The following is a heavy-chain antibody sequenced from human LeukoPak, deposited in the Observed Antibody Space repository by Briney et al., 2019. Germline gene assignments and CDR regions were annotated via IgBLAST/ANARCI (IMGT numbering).Heavy chain of an antibody. CDR3: AKMGGNYYGSGSYLENGYDY. D-gene: IGHD3-10*01. Sequence: GGSLRLSCAASGFTFSSYAMSWVRQAPGKGLXXXXXXXXXGGSTYYADPVKGRFTISRDNSKNTLYLQMNSLRAEDTAVYYCAKMGGNYYGSGSYLENGYDYWGQGTLVTVSS. CDR1: GFTFSSYA. V-gene: IGHV3-23*01. J-gene: IGHJ4*02. CDR2: XXXXGGST.